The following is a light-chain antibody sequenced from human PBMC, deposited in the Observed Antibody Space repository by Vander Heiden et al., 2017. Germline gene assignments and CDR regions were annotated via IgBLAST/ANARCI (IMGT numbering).Light chain of an antibody. CDR3: QKSDSTPPFT. CDR2: AAS. CDR1: QSISSY. V-gene: IGKV1-39*01. Sequence: DIQMTQSPSSLSASVGDRVTITCRASQSISSYLNWYQQKPGKAPKLLIYAASSLQSWVPSRFSGSGSGTDFTLTISSLQPEDFATYYCQKSDSTPPFTFGPGTKVDIK. J-gene: IGKJ3*01.